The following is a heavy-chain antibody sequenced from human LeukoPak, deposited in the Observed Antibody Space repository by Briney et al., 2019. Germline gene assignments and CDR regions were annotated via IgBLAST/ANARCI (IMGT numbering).Heavy chain of an antibody. CDR2: MNPNSGNT. J-gene: IGHJ4*02. Sequence: ASVKVSCKASGYTFTSYDINWVRQATGQGLEWMGWMNPNSGNTGYAQKFQGRVTMTRNTSISTAYMELSSLRSEDTAVYYCARGQRTSVLRYFDWSGEVDYWGQGTLVTVSS. D-gene: IGHD3-9*01. CDR3: ARGQRTSVLRYFDWSGEVDY. CDR1: GYTFTSYD. V-gene: IGHV1-8*01.